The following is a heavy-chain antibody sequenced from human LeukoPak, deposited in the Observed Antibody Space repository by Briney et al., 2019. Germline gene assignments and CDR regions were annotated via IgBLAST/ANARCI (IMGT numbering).Heavy chain of an antibody. J-gene: IGHJ4*02. D-gene: IGHD3-16*02. Sequence: SETLSLTCAVYGGSFSGYYWSWIRQPPGKGLEWMGEINHSGSTNYNPSLKSRVTISVDTSKNQFSLKLSSVTAADTAVYYCARGALWDYVWGSYRYSFDYWGQGTLVTVSS. V-gene: IGHV4-34*01. CDR2: INHSGST. CDR3: ARGALWDYVWGSYRYSFDY. CDR1: GGSFSGYY.